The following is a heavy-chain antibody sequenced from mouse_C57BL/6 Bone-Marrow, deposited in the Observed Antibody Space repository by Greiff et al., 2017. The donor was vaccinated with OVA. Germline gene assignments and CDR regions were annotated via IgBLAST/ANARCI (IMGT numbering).Heavy chain of an antibody. CDR2: IYPGSGST. CDR3: APMGAY. V-gene: IGHV1-55*01. J-gene: IGHJ3*01. CDR1: GYTFTSYW. Sequence: QVQLQQPGAELVKPGASVKMSCKASGYTFTSYWITWVKQRPGQGLEWIGDIYPGSGSTNYNEKFKSKATLTVDTSSSTAYLQLSSLTSEDTAIYYCAPMGAYWGQGTLVTVSA.